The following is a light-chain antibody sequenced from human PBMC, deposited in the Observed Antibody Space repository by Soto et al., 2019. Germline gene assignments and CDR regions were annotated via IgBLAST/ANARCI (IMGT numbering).Light chain of an antibody. V-gene: IGKV3-11*01. CDR3: QQGGNWPLT. CDR2: DAS. CDR1: QSVSSH. Sequence: EIVLTQSPATLSLSPGEGATVSCRASQSVSSHLAWYQQKRGQAPRLLIYDASSRASGIPARFSGRGSGTDFTLTISYLEPEDFAIYYCQQGGNWPLTFGQGTPLEIK. J-gene: IGKJ5*01.